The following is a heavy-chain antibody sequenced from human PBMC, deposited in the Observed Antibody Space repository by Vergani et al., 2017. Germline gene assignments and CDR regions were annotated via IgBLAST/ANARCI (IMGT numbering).Heavy chain of an antibody. CDR1: GCTFSSYG. CDR2: IWYDGSNK. Sequence: QVQLVESGGGVVQPGRSLRLSCAASGCTFSSYGMHWVRQAPGKGLEWVAVIWYDGSNKYYADSVKGRFTISRDNSKNTLYLQMNSLRAEDTAVYYCATHCSSTSCSGYWGQGTLVTVSS. J-gene: IGHJ4*02. V-gene: IGHV3-33*01. CDR3: ATHCSSTSCSGY. D-gene: IGHD2-2*01.